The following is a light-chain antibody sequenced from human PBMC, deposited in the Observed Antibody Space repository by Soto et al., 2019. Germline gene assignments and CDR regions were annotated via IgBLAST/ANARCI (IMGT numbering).Light chain of an antibody. Sequence: QAVVTQPPSASGTPGQRVTISCSGTSSNIGSNTVDWYQQLPGMAPKILVYSNNQRPSGVPDRFSGSKSGTSASLAISGLQSEDEADYYCAAWDDSLSAVVFGGGTKLTVL. CDR1: SSNIGSNT. J-gene: IGLJ2*01. CDR2: SNN. V-gene: IGLV1-44*01. CDR3: AAWDDSLSAVV.